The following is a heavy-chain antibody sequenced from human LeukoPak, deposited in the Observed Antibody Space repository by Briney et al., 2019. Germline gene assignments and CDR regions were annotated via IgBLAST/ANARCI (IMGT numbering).Heavy chain of an antibody. Sequence: GGSLRLSCAASGFTFSSYAMSWVRQAPGKGLEWVSAISGSGGSTYYADSVKGRFTISRDNSKNALYLQMNSLRAEDTAVYYCAKDPNYYDSDGMDVWGQGTTVTVSS. J-gene: IGHJ6*02. CDR3: AKDPNYYDSDGMDV. CDR1: GFTFSSYA. D-gene: IGHD3-22*01. V-gene: IGHV3-23*01. CDR2: ISGSGGST.